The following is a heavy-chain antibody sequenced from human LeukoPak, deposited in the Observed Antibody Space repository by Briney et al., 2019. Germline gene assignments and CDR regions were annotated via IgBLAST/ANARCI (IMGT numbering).Heavy chain of an antibody. Sequence: SETLSLTCAVYGGSFSGYYWSWIRQPPGKGLEWIGYIYYSGSTNYNPSLKSRVTISVDTSKNQFSLKLSSVTAADTAVYYCARASGYSYGFDYWGQGTLVTVSS. CDR3: ARASGYSYGFDY. V-gene: IGHV4-59*01. J-gene: IGHJ4*02. CDR1: GGSFSGYY. D-gene: IGHD5-18*01. CDR2: IYYSGST.